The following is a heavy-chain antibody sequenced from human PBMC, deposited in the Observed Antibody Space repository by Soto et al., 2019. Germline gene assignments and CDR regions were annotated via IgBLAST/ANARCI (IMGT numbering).Heavy chain of an antibody. D-gene: IGHD1-1*01. J-gene: IGHJ6*03. V-gene: IGHV1-8*01. CDR3: ARGLEESVPSYHFYMDV. Sequence: QVQLVQSGAEVKKPGASVKVSCKASGYTFATYDINWVRQAAGQGLEWLGWMYPDSGNTGYAQKFQGXVTMTRNTXXXXXXXXXXXXXXXXXXXXXCARGLEESVPSYHFYMDVWGKGTTVTVSS. CDR2: MYPDSGNT. CDR1: GYTFATYD.